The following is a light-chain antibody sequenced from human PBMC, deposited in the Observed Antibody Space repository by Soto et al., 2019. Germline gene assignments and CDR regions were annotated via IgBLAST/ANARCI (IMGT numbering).Light chain of an antibody. CDR3: QQRGIWPPIT. V-gene: IGKV3-11*01. CDR1: QSVSTY. J-gene: IGKJ5*01. CDR2: DSS. Sequence: EIVLTQSPATLSLSPGDRATLSCRASQSVSTYLAWYQQKPGQAPRLVLYDSSNRATGIPARFSGSGSGTAFTITISSLEAEDFAVYYGQQRGIWPPITFGQGTRLEFK.